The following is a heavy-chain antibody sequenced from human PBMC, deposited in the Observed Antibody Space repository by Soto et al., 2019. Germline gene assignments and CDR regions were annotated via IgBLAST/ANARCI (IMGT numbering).Heavy chain of an antibody. Sequence: GGSLRLSCAASGFTFSSYSMNWVRQAPGKGLEWVSSISSSSSYIYYADSVKGRFTISRDNAKNSLYLQMNSLRAEDTAGYYCARDSGGGGPFNWFDPWGQGTLVTVS. D-gene: IGHD3-10*01. CDR2: ISSSSSYI. J-gene: IGHJ5*02. V-gene: IGHV3-21*01. CDR1: GFTFSSYS. CDR3: ARDSGGGGPFNWFDP.